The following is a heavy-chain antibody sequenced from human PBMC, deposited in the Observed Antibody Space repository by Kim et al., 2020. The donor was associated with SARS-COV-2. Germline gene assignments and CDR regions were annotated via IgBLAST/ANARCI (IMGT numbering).Heavy chain of an antibody. CDR2: T. Sequence: TRYGPSVQGQVTISADKSISTAYLQWSSLKSSDTAMYYCARPQRGSGGDYWGQGTLVTVSS. J-gene: IGHJ4*02. D-gene: IGHD2-15*01. CDR3: ARPQRGSGGDY. V-gene: IGHV5-51*01.